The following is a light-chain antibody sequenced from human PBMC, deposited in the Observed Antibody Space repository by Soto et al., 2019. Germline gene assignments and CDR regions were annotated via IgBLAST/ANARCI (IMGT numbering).Light chain of an antibody. V-gene: IGKV2-28*01. CDR1: QSLLHTNGYTS. Sequence: DIVMTQSPLSLPVTPGEPASISCRSSQSLLHTNGYTSLDWYLQRPGQSPHLLIYLGSNRASGVXDXSSGSGSGTDFTLKISRVEAEDVGVYYCMQALQTPPTFGQGTKVEIK. CDR3: MQALQTPPT. CDR2: LGS. J-gene: IGKJ1*01.